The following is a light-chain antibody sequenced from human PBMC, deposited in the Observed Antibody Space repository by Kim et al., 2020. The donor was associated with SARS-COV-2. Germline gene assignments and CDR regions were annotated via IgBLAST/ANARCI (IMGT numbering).Light chain of an antibody. CDR2: YDR. J-gene: IGLJ3*02. CDR3: QVWDSSSDHRV. CDR1: NIGSKS. Sequence: SYELTQPPSVSVAPGKTARITCGGNNIGSKSVHWYQQKPGQAPVLVIHYDRDRPSGISERFSGSNSGNTATLTISRVEAGDEADYYGQVWDSSSDHRVFGGGTQLTVL. V-gene: IGLV3-21*04.